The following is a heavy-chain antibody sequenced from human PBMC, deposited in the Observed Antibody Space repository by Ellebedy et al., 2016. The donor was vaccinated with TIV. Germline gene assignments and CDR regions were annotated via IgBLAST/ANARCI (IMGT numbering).Heavy chain of an antibody. J-gene: IGHJ5*02. CDR1: GGTFSSYA. CDR3: ASSTHYCSSTSCYLP. CDR2: IIPIFGTA. D-gene: IGHD2-2*01. V-gene: IGHV1-69*13. Sequence: SVKVSXXASGGTFSSYAISWVRQAPGQGLEWMGGIIPIFGTANYAQKFQGRVTITADESTSTAYMELSSLRSEDTAVYYCASSTHYCSSTSCYLPWGQGTLVTVSS.